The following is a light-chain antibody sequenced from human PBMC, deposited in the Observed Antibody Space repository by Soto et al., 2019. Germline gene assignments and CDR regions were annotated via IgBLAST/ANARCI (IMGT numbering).Light chain of an antibody. CDR2: GAS. CDR1: QSVSRN. Sequence: EVVLTQSPATLSVSPGDRATLSCRASQSVSRNLAWYQQKPGQAPRLLIYGASTRATGVPARFSGCGSATEFTLSISSLQSEDVAVYYCQQYGDWPPETFGQGTKLEI. J-gene: IGKJ2*01. V-gene: IGKV3-15*01. CDR3: QQYGDWPPET.